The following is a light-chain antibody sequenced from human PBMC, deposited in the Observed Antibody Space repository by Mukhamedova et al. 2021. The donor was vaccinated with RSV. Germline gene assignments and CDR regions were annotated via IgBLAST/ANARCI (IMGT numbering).Light chain of an antibody. CDR1: SGDVGRYNY. CDR2: EVS. Sequence: TISCTGTSGDVGRYNYVSWYQQHPDKAPKLMIFEVSNRPSGVSNRFSGSKSGNTASLTISGLQAEDEADYHCTSFTSSNTYVFGT. J-gene: IGLJ1*01. CDR3: TSFTSSNTYV. V-gene: IGLV2-14*01.